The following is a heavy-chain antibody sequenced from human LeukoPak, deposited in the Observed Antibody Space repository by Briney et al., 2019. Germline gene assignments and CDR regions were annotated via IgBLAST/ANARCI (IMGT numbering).Heavy chain of an antibody. Sequence: GGSLRLSCAASGFTFSSYAMSWVRQAPGKGLEWVSAISGSGGSTYYADSVKGRFTISRDNSKNTLYLQMNSLRAEDTAVYYCARDIYSSGWYSAFDIWGQGTMVTVSS. D-gene: IGHD6-19*01. V-gene: IGHV3-23*01. CDR2: ISGSGGST. CDR3: ARDIYSSGWYSAFDI. CDR1: GFTFSSYA. J-gene: IGHJ3*02.